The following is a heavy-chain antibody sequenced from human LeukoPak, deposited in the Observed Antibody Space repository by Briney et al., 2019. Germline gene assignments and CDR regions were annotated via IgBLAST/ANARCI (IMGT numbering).Heavy chain of an antibody. Sequence: SETLSLTCAVYGGSFSGYYWSWIRQPPGKGLEWIGEINLSGSTNYNPSLKSRVTISVDTSKNQFSLKLSSVTAADTAVYYCARGRCSSTSCYARARHDAFDIWGQGTMVTVSS. J-gene: IGHJ3*02. CDR1: GGSFSGYY. CDR3: ARGRCSSTSCYARARHDAFDI. D-gene: IGHD2-2*01. CDR2: INLSGST. V-gene: IGHV4-34*01.